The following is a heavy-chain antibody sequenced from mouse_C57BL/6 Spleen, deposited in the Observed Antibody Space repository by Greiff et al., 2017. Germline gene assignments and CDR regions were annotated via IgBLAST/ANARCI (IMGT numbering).Heavy chain of an antibody. CDR2: INPSTGGT. V-gene: IGHV1-42*01. CDR1: GYSFTGYY. CDR3: ARNGNYVGDYAMDY. Sequence: VQLQQSGPELVKPGASVKISCKASGYSFTGYYMNWVKQSPEKSLEWIGEINPSTGGTTYNQKFKAKATLTVDKSSSTAYMQLKSLTSADSAVYYCARNGNYVGDYAMDYWGQGTSVTVSS. J-gene: IGHJ4*01. D-gene: IGHD2-1*01.